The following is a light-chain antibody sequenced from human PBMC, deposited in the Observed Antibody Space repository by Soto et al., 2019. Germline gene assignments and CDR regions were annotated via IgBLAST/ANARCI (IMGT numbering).Light chain of an antibody. CDR1: QSISSW. Sequence: GDRVTITCRASQSISSWLAWYQQKPGKVPKLLIYDASSLESGVPSRFSGSGSGTEFTLTISSLQPDDFATYYCQQYNSYPYTFGQGTKLEIK. CDR3: QQYNSYPYT. J-gene: IGKJ2*01. CDR2: DAS. V-gene: IGKV1-5*01.